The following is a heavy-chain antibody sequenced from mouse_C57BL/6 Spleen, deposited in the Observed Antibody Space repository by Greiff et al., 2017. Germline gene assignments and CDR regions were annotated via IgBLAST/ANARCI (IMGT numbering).Heavy chain of an antibody. CDR3: AKNWDPFYAMDY. V-gene: IGHV1-55*01. CDR2: IYPGSGST. J-gene: IGHJ4*01. Sequence: VQLQQPGAELVKPGASVKMSCKASGYTFTSYWITWVKQRPGQGLEWIGDIYPGSGSTNYNEKFKSKATLTVDTSSSTAYMQLSSLTSEDSAVYYGAKNWDPFYAMDYWGQGTTVTVSS. D-gene: IGHD4-1*01. CDR1: GYTFTSYW.